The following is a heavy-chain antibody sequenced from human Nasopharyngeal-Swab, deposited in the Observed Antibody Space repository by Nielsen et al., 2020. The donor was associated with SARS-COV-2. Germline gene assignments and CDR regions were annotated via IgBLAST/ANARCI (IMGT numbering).Heavy chain of an antibody. CDR3: TRCGGGCYSGRDY. CDR1: GFTFSDSA. J-gene: IGHJ4*02. V-gene: IGHV3-73*01. Sequence: GESLKTSCAPSGFTFSDSAIHWVRQASGKGLEWGGRNSSKGNNYATAYAASVKGRFIIFRDDPTNTAYLQMNSLKTEDTAVYYCTRCGGGCYSGRDYWGQGTLVTVSS. D-gene: IGHD2-21*02. CDR2: NSSKGNNYAT.